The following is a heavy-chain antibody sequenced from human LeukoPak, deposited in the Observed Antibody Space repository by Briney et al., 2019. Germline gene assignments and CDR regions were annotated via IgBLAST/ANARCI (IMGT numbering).Heavy chain of an antibody. D-gene: IGHD1-26*01. CDR3: ARDGRWELLPFGMDV. CDR1: RFTFSTYS. J-gene: IGHJ6*02. V-gene: IGHV3-48*02. CDR2: ISDSSSTI. Sequence: GGSLRLSCAASRFTFSTYSMNWVRQAPGKGLEWVSHISDSSSTIYYADSVKGRFTISRDNAKNSLYLQMNSLRDEDTAEYYCARDGRWELLPFGMDVWGQGTTVIVSS.